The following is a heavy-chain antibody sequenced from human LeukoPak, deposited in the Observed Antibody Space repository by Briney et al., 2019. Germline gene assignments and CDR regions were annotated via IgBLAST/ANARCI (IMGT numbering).Heavy chain of an antibody. V-gene: IGHV3-30*04. J-gene: IGHJ4*02. D-gene: IGHD4-17*01. Sequence: GGSLRLSCAASGFTFSSYAMHWVRQAPGKGLEWVAVISYDGSNKYYADSVKGRFTISRDNSKNTLYLQMNSLRAEDTAVYYCARDQNPSADYGDFDYWGQGTLVTVSS. CDR1: GFTFSSYA. CDR3: ARDQNPSADYGDFDY. CDR2: ISYDGSNK.